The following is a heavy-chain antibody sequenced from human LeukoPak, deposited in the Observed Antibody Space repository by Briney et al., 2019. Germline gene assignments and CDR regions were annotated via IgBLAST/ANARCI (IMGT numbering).Heavy chain of an antibody. Sequence: SVKVSCKASGGTFSSYAISWVRQAPGQGLEWMGRIIPIFGTANYAQKFQGRVTMTRDTSTSTVYVELSSLRSEDTAVYYCARVGALHDAFDIWGQGTMVTVSS. CDR2: IIPIFGTA. V-gene: IGHV1-69*05. CDR1: GGTFSSYA. CDR3: ARVGALHDAFDI. J-gene: IGHJ3*02. D-gene: IGHD1-26*01.